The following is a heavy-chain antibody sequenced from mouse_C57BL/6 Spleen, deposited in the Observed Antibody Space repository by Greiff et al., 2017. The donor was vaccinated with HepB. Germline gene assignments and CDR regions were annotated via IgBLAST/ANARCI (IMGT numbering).Heavy chain of an antibody. CDR2: IYPGDGDT. V-gene: IGHV1-80*01. J-gene: IGHJ2*01. Sequence: VQLQQSGAELVKPGASVKISCKASGYAFSSYWMNWVKQRPGKGLEWIGQIYPGDGDTNYNGKFKGKATLTADKSSSTAYMQLSSLTSEDSAVYFCAREGFTTVESLFDYWGQGTTLTVSS. D-gene: IGHD1-1*01. CDR1: GYAFSSYW. CDR3: AREGFTTVESLFDY.